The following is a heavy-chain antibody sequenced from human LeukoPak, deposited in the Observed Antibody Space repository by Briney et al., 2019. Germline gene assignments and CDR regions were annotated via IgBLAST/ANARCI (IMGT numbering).Heavy chain of an antibody. CDR3: ASAVFLRFGELYHY. CDR2: ISYDGSNK. CDR1: GFTFSTYA. V-gene: IGHV3-30*14. Sequence: GRSLRLSCAASGFTFSTYAMHWVRQAPGEGLEWVAVISYDGSNKYYADSVKGRFTISRDNSKNTLYLQMNSLRAEDTAVYYCASAVFLRFGELYHYWGQGTLVTVSS. D-gene: IGHD3-10*01. J-gene: IGHJ4*02.